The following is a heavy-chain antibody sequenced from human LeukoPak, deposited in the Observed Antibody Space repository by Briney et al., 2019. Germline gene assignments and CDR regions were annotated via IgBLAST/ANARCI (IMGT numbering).Heavy chain of an antibody. CDR1: GFKFSNYW. D-gene: IGHD1-14*01. CDR3: TRLQCDRPDVY. J-gene: IGHJ4*02. CDR2: INQDGGVQ. Sequence: PGGSLRLSCAASGFKFSNYWMSWGRQVPGKGLEWVANINQDGGVQQYVDSVKGRFTISRDNAKNSLYLHLNSLRAEDTAVYYCTRLQCDRPDVYWGQGTLVTVSS. V-gene: IGHV3-7*01.